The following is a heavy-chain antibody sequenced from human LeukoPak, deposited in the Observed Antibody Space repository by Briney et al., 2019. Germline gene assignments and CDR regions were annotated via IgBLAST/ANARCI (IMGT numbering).Heavy chain of an antibody. Sequence: SETLSLTCTVSGGSISSSSYYWGWIRQPPGKGLEWIGSIYYSGSTYYNPSLKSRATISVDTSKNQFSLKLSSVTAADTAVYYCARGAAVAGTSFDYWGQGTLVTVSS. D-gene: IGHD6-19*01. CDR2: IYYSGST. J-gene: IGHJ4*02. V-gene: IGHV4-39*07. CDR1: GGSISSSSYY. CDR3: ARGAAVAGTSFDY.